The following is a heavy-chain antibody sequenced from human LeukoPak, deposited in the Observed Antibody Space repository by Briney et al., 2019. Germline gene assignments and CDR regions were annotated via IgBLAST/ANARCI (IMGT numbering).Heavy chain of an antibody. CDR3: ARVTDGVRGVNFDY. D-gene: IGHD3-10*01. CDR2: IYYSGST. CDR1: GGSISSYY. Sequence: SETLSLTCTVSGGSISSYYWSWIRQPPGKGLEWIGYIYYSGSTNYNPSLKSRVTISVDTSKNQFSLKLSSVTAADTAVYYCARVTDGVRGVNFDYWGQGTLVTVSS. J-gene: IGHJ4*02. V-gene: IGHV4-59*01.